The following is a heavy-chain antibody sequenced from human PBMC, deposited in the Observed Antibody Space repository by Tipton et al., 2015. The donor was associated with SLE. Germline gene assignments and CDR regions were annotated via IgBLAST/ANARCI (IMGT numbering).Heavy chain of an antibody. J-gene: IGHJ6*02. CDR2: ISWNSGSI. V-gene: IGHV3-9*01. D-gene: IGHD3-22*01. CDR3: AKDRGDLEIVDSYGMDV. Sequence: SLRLSCAASGFTFDDYAMHWVRQAPGKGLEWVSGISWNSGSIGYADTAKGRFTISRDNAKNSLYLQMNSLRAEDTALYYCAKDRGDLEIVDSYGMDVWGQGTTVTVSS. CDR1: GFTFDDYA.